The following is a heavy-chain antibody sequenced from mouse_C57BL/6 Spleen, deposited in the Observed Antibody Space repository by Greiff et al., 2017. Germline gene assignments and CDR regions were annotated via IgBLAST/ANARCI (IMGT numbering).Heavy chain of an antibody. D-gene: IGHD1-2*01. CDR2: IDPSDSYT. V-gene: IGHV1-69*01. CDR3: ARGGDDGRRPYAKDY. Sequence: QVQLQQPGAELVMPGASVKLSCKASGYTFTSYWMHWVKQRPGQGLEWIGEIDPSDSYTNYNQKFKGKSTLTVDKSSSTSYMQLSSLTSEDSAVYYCARGGDDGRRPYAKDYWGQGTSVTVSS. J-gene: IGHJ4*01. CDR1: GYTFTSYW.